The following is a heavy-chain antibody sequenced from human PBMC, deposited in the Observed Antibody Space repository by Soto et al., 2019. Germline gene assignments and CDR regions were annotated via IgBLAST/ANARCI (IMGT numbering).Heavy chain of an antibody. J-gene: IGHJ4*02. D-gene: IGHD6-6*01. Sequence: QVQLVESGGGVVQPGRSLRLSCAASGFTFSSYGMHWVRQAPGKGLEWVAVIWYDGSNKYYADSVKGRFTISRDNSKNTLYLQMNSLRAEDTAVYYCARDVTDSSSSGYFDYWGQGTLVTVSS. CDR2: IWYDGSNK. CDR3: ARDVTDSSSSGYFDY. V-gene: IGHV3-33*01. CDR1: GFTFSSYG.